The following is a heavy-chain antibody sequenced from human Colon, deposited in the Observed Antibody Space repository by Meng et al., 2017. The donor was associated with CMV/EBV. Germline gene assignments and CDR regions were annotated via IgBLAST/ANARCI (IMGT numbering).Heavy chain of an antibody. V-gene: IGHV1-69*05. CDR1: GGNFRSYA. CDR2: IIPIFGTA. D-gene: IGHD3-3*01. J-gene: IGHJ4*02. CDR3: ARGWSATDY. Sequence: KVYCKASGGNFRSYAIRWVRQAPGQGLEWMGGIIPIFGTANYAQKFQGRVTITTDESTSTAYMELSSLRSEDTAVYYCARGWSATDYWGQGTLVTVSS.